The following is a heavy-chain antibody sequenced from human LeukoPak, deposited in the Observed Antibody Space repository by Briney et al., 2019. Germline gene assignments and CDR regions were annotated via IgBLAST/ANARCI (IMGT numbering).Heavy chain of an antibody. Sequence: PGGSLRLSCAASGLTFSSYAMSWVRQAPGKGLECVSAISGSGGSTYYADSVKGRFTISRDNSKNTLYLQMNSLRAEDTAVYYCARDPNPPPRTGYYLDYWGQGTLVTVSS. CDR2: ISGSGGST. CDR1: GLTFSSYA. J-gene: IGHJ4*02. V-gene: IGHV3-23*01. D-gene: IGHD3/OR15-3a*01. CDR3: ARDPNPPPRTGYYLDY.